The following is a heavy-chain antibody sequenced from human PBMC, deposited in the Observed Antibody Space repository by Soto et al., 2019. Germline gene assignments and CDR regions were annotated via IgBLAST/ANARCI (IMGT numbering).Heavy chain of an antibody. Sequence: ASVKVSCKASGYTFTSYYMHWVRQAPGQGLEWMGIINPSGGSTSYAQKFQGRVTMTRDTSASTAYMELSSLRSEDTAVYYCARGLNGYLHYFDYWGQGTPVTVSP. CDR2: INPSGGST. CDR1: GYTFTSYY. D-gene: IGHD5-18*01. CDR3: ARGLNGYLHYFDY. V-gene: IGHV1-46*01. J-gene: IGHJ4*02.